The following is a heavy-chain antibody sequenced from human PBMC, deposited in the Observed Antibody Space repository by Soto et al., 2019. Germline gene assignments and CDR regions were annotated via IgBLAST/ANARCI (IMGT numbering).Heavy chain of an antibody. J-gene: IGHJ6*02. Sequence: QGLLVQSGAEVKQPGASVKVSCKASGYSFTTYGISWVRQAPGQGLEWMGWISGYNGDTNNAQKFQDTVTVTIDRSTTTAYLELRSLTSDDTAVYYCAKNWHPTYYYYGMDVWGQGTTVTVSS. CDR1: GYSFTTYG. CDR3: AKNWHPTYYYYGMDV. CDR2: ISGYNGDT. V-gene: IGHV1-18*01.